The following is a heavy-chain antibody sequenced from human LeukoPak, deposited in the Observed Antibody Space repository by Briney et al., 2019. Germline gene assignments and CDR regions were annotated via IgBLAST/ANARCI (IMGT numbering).Heavy chain of an antibody. D-gene: IGHD6-19*01. V-gene: IGHV3-21*01. Sequence: GGSLRLSCAASGFTFSSYSMNWVRQAPGKGLEWASSISSSGTYIYYADSVKGRFSISRDNAKNSLYLQMNSLRAEDTAVYYCARVAIAVAGVNFDYWGQGTLVTVSS. J-gene: IGHJ4*02. CDR3: ARVAIAVAGVNFDY. CDR2: ISSSGTYI. CDR1: GFTFSSYS.